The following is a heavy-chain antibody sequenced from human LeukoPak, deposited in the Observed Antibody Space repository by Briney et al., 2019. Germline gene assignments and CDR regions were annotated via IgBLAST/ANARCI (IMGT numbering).Heavy chain of an antibody. J-gene: IGHJ4*02. V-gene: IGHV1-2*02. CDR1: GYTFTGYY. D-gene: IGHD4-17*01. CDR2: INPNSGGT. CDR3: AALERVYGDPTLFDY. Sequence: ASVKVSCKASGYTFTGYYMHWVRQAPGQGLEWMGWINPNSGGTNYAQKFQGRVTMTRDTSISTAYMERSRLRSGDTAVYYCAALERVYGDPTLFDYWGQGTLVTVSS.